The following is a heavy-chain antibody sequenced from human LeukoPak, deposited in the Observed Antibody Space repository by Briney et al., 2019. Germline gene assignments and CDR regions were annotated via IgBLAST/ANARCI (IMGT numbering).Heavy chain of an antibody. CDR1: GFTFSSYW. J-gene: IGHJ4*02. CDR3: AREGDYYDSSGYSSAFDY. V-gene: IGHV3-7*01. Sequence: GGSLRLSCAASGFTFSSYWMSWVRQAPGKGLEWVANIKQDGSEKYYVDSVKGRFTISRDNAKNSLYLQMNSPRAEDTAVYYCAREGDYYDSSGYSSAFDYWGQGTLVTVSS. CDR2: IKQDGSEK. D-gene: IGHD3-22*01.